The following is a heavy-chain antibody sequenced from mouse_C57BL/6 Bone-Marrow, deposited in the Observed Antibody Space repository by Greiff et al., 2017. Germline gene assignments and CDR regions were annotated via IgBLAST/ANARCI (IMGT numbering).Heavy chain of an antibody. D-gene: IGHD1-1*01. Sequence: QVQLQQSGAELVKPGASVKLSCKASGYTFTEYTIHWVKQRSGQGLEWIGWFYPGSGSIKYNEKFKDKATLTADKSSSTVYTELSRLTSEDSAVYFCARHGIFYYYGSSYDYFDYWGQGTTLTVSS. CDR1: GYTFTEYT. V-gene: IGHV1-62-2*01. J-gene: IGHJ2*01. CDR3: ARHGIFYYYGSSYDYFDY. CDR2: FYPGSGSI.